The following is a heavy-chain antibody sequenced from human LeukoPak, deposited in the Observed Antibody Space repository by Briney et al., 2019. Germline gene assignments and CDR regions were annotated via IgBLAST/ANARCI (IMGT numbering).Heavy chain of an antibody. CDR2: IYSGGNT. J-gene: IGHJ4*02. V-gene: IGHV3-53*01. D-gene: IGHD3-22*01. CDR3: ARRAGDYSHPYDY. CDR1: GLTVSSNC. Sequence: PGGSLRLSCAASGLTVSSNCMSWVRQAPGKGLEGVSFIYSGGNTYYADPVKGRFTISRDNSKNTVHLQMNSLRAEDTAMYYCARRAGDYSHPYDYGGQGTLVTVSS.